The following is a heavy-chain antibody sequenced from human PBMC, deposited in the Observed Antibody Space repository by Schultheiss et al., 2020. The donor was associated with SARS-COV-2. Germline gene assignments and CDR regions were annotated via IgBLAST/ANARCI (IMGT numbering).Heavy chain of an antibody. V-gene: IGHV1-2*02. J-gene: IGHJ5*02. Sequence: ASVKVSCKASGYTFTGYYMHWVRQAPGQGLEWMGLINPNSGGTNYAQKFQGRVTMTRDTSISTAYMELSRLRSDDTAVYYCARSHSGYDLNWFDPWGQGTLVTVSS. D-gene: IGHD5-12*01. CDR2: INPNSGGT. CDR1: GYTFTGYY. CDR3: ARSHSGYDLNWFDP.